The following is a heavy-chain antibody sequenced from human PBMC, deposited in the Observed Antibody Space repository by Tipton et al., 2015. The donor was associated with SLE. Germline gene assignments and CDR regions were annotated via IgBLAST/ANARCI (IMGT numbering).Heavy chain of an antibody. CDR3: ARGAGYSYASDY. D-gene: IGHD5-18*01. CDR2: IKQDGSEK. Sequence: SLRLSCAASGFIFSNYWMSWVRQAPGKGLEWVANIKQDGSEKYYVDSVKGRFTISRDKAKNSLYLQMNSLRAEDTAVYYCARGAGYSYASDYWGQGTLATVSS. V-gene: IGHV3-7*01. J-gene: IGHJ4*02. CDR1: GFIFSNYW.